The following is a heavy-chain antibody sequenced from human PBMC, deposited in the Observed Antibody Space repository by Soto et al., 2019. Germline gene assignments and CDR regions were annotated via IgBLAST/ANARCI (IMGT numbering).Heavy chain of an antibody. Sequence: ASVKVSCKASGYTFTSYGISWVRQAPGQGLEWMGWISAYNGNTNYAQKLQGRVTMTTDTSTSTAYMELRSLRSDGTAVYYCARVWGGYDWGGYYYYGMDVWGQGTTVTVSS. D-gene: IGHD5-12*01. CDR3: ARVWGGYDWGGYYYYGMDV. V-gene: IGHV1-18*04. CDR1: GYTFTSYG. J-gene: IGHJ6*02. CDR2: ISAYNGNT.